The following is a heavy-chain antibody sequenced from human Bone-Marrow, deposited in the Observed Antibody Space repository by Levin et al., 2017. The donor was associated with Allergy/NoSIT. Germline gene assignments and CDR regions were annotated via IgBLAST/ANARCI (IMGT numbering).Heavy chain of an antibody. J-gene: IGHJ6*02. CDR1: GFSLSDYW. CDR2: VNFDGSET. Sequence: GESLKISCAASGFSLSDYWMHWVRQAPGKGLVWVSNVNFDGSETNYADSVAGRFTISRDNAKNTLDLQMNSLRAEDTAVYYCARGRDSHNFWSGSSLLGVWGQGTTVAVSS. CDR3: ARGRDSHNFWSGSSLLGV. V-gene: IGHV3-74*01. D-gene: IGHD3-3*01.